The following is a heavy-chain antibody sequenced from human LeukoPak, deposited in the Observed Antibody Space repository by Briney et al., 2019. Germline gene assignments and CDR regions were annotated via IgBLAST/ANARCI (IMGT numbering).Heavy chain of an antibody. D-gene: IGHD5-24*01. Sequence: ASVKHSCKASGGTFSSYAISWVREAPGQGLEWMGWISAYNGNTNYAQKLQGRVTMTTDTSTSTAYMELRSLRSDDTAVYYCAREMDDAFDIWGQGTMVTVSS. V-gene: IGHV1-18*01. CDR2: ISAYNGNT. CDR3: AREMDDAFDI. CDR1: GGTFSSYA. J-gene: IGHJ3*02.